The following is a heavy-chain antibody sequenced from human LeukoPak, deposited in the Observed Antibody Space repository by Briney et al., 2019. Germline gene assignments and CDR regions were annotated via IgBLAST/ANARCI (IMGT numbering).Heavy chain of an antibody. CDR1: GGSFSGYY. V-gene: IGHV4-34*01. D-gene: IGHD1-7*01. Sequence: SETLSLTCAVYGGSFSGYYWGWIRQPPGKGLEWIWEINHSGSTNYNPSLKSRVTISVDTSKNQFSLKLSSVTAADTAVYYCARLLGGTTEHHGYYMDVWGKGTTVTVSS. J-gene: IGHJ6*03. CDR3: ARLLGGTTEHHGYYMDV. CDR2: INHSGST.